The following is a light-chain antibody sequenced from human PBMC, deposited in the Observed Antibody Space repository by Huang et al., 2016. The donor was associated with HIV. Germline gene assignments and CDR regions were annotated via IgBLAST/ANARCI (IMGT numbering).Light chain of an antibody. CDR1: QSVNTN. CDR2: AAS. J-gene: IGKJ2*01. Sequence: VMMSQSPATLAASPGERVTLSCGASQSVNTNLAWYQQKPGQPPRLLIYAASSRATGVHARFAGSGSGTEFTRTIDSLQSDDFAVYYCQQYNKWPPEYTFGQGTRLEIK. CDR3: QQYNKWPPEYT. V-gene: IGKV3-15*01.